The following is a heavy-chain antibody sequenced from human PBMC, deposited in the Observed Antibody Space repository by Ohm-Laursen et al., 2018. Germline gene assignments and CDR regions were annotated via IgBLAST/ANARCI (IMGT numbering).Heavy chain of an antibody. D-gene: IGHD3-16*01. Sequence: SLRLSCSASGFTFGRYSMNWVRQAPGKGLEWVSSIDSSSSYIYYAESMKGRFTTSRDNAKNSLYLQVNSLRAEDTAIYYCATSLGIGNYYLDYWGQGTLVTVSS. CDR2: IDSSSSYI. V-gene: IGHV3-21*01. CDR1: GFTFGRYS. CDR3: ATSLGIGNYYLDY. J-gene: IGHJ4*02.